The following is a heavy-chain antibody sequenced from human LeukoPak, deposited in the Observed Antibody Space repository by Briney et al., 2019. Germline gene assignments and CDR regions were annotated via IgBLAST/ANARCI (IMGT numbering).Heavy chain of an antibody. D-gene: IGHD3-16*02. V-gene: IGHV1-46*01. CDR2: INPSGGST. Sequence: ASVKVSCKASGYTFTSYYMHWVRQAPGQGLEWMGIINPSGGSTSYAQKFQGRVTMTRDTSTSTVYMELSSLRSEDTAVYYCARDPGGRDYVWGSYPARAFDIWGQGTMVTVSS. CDR3: ARDPGGRDYVWGSYPARAFDI. J-gene: IGHJ3*02. CDR1: GYTFTSYY.